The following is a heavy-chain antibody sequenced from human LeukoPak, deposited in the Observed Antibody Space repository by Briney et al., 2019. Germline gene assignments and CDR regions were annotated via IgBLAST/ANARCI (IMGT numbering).Heavy chain of an antibody. CDR3: ARTPYCGGDCYVDY. J-gene: IGHJ4*02. V-gene: IGHV2-70*04. CDR2: IDWDDDK. Sequence: SGPTLVNPTQTLTLTCTFSGFSLRTSGMRVSWIRQPPGKALEWLARIDWDDDKFYSTSLKTRLTISKDTSKNQAVLTMTNMDPVDTATYYCARTPYCGGDCYVDYWGQGTLVTVSS. CDR1: GFSLRTSGMR. D-gene: IGHD2-21*02.